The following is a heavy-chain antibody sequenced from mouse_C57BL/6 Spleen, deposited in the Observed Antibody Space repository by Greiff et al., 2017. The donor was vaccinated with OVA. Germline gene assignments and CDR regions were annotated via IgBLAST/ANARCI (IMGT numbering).Heavy chain of an antibody. CDR2: INPYNGGT. J-gene: IGHJ1*03. V-gene: IGHV1-19*01. D-gene: IGHD1-1*01. CDR3: AREERVYYGSSYDWYFDV. Sequence: EVQLQQSGPVLVKPGASVKMSCKASGYTFTDYYMNWVKQSHGKSLEWIGVINPYNGGTSYNQKFKGKATLTVDKSSSTAYMELNSLTSEDSAVYYCAREERVYYGSSYDWYFDVWGTGTTVTVSS. CDR1: GYTFTDYY.